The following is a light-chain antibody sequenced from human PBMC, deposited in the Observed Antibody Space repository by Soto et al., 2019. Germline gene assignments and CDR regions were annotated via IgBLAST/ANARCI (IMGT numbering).Light chain of an antibody. J-gene: IGLJ3*02. CDR2: EVS. CDR3: SSYARNRNFVV. Sequence: QSALPQPPSASGSPGQSVTISCTGTSSDVGGYNYVSWYQQYPRKVPKLIIYEVSQRPSGVPDRFSSSKSGNTASLTVSGLQAEDEADYYCSSYARNRNFVVFGGGTKLTVL. V-gene: IGLV2-8*01. CDR1: SSDVGGYNY.